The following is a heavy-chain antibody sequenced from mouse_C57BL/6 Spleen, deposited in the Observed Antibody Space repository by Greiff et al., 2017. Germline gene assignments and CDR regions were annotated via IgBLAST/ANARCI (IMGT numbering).Heavy chain of an antibody. D-gene: IGHD1-1*02. CDR1: GFNIKDYY. Sequence: EVKLMESGAELVKPGASVKLSCTASGFNIKDYYMHWVKQRTEQGLEWIGRIDPEDGETKYAPKFQGKATITADTSSNTAYLQLSSLTSEDTAVYYCARGPQLLWYFDVWGTGTTVTVSS. V-gene: IGHV14-2*01. CDR2: IDPEDGET. CDR3: ARGPQLLWYFDV. J-gene: IGHJ1*03.